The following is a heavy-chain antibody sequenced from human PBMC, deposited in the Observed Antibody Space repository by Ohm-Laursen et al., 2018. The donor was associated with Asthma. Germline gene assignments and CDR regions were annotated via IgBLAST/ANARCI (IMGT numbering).Heavy chain of an antibody. Sequence: GSLRLSCAATGFKFSDYYMSWIRQAPGKGLEYVSHISSDSIHTEYADSVKGRFTVSRDDSKNTLYLQMNSLRPDDTAVYYCARDVMEWYLPAFDFWGQGTLVTVSS. CDR1: GFKFSDYY. CDR3: ARDVMEWYLPAFDF. J-gene: IGHJ4*02. CDR2: ISSDSIHT. V-gene: IGHV3-11*06. D-gene: IGHD3-3*01.